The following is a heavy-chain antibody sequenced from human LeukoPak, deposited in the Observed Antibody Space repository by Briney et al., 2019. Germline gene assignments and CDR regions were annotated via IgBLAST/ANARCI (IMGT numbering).Heavy chain of an antibody. CDR2: MNPNSGNT. J-gene: IGHJ6*03. CDR3: ATGQNDYGDYYYYYYYMDV. D-gene: IGHD4-17*01. CDR1: GYTFTKFA. V-gene: IGHV1-8*03. Sequence: GASVKVSCKTSGYTFTKFAVNWVRQAPGQGLEWMGWMNPNSGNTGYAQKFQGRVTITRNTSISTAYMELSSLRSEDTAVYYCATGQNDYGDYYYYYYYMDVWGKGTTVTVSS.